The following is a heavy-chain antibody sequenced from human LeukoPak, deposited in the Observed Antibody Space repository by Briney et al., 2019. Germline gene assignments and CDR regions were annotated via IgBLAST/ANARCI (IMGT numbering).Heavy chain of an antibody. V-gene: IGHV1-69*05. CDR1: GGTFSSYA. CDR2: IIPIFGTA. D-gene: IGHD5-24*01. Sequence: GASVKVSCKASGGTFSSYAISWVRQAPGQGLEWMGGIIPIFGTANYAQKFQGRVTITTDESTSTAYMELSSLRSEDTAVYYCARAQFGINWFDPWGQGTLVTVSS. J-gene: IGHJ5*02. CDR3: ARAQFGINWFDP.